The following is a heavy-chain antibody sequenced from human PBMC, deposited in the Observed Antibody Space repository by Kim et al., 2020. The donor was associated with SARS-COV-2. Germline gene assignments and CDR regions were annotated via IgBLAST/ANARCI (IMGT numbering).Heavy chain of an antibody. Sequence: SETLSLTCTVSGGPLTNDYWSWIRQPPGKGLEYIGDIYYSGLTHYNPSLKSRVTMSVDTSRNQFSLKLSSVTAADTALYYCARILRRTIDFWGQGALVTV. V-gene: IGHV4-59*01. J-gene: IGHJ4*02. CDR2: IYYSGLT. CDR3: ARILRRTIDF. D-gene: IGHD1-7*01. CDR1: GGPLTNDY.